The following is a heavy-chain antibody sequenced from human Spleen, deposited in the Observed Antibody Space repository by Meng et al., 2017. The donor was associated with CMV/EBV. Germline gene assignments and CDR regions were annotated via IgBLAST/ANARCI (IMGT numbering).Heavy chain of an antibody. CDR3: ARSGYCSSTSCYFRNWFDP. J-gene: IGHJ5*02. D-gene: IGHD2-2*01. Sequence: TFTSYDINWVRQAPGQGLEWMGGIIPIFGTANYAQKFQGRVTITTDESTSTAYMELSSLRSEDTAVYYCARSGYCSSTSCYFRNWFDPWGQGTLVTVSS. CDR2: IIPIFGTA. CDR1: TFTSYD. V-gene: IGHV1-69*05.